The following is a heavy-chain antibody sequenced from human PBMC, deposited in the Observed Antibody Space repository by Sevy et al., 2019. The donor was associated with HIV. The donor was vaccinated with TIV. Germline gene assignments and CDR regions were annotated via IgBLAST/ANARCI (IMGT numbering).Heavy chain of an antibody. CDR2: TYYRSKWYN. V-gene: IGHV6-1*01. D-gene: IGHD6-13*01. Sequence: SQTLSLTCAISGDSVSSNSAAWNWIRQSPSRGLEWLGRTYYRSKWYNDYAVSVKSRITINPDTSKNQFSLQLTSVTPEDTAVYYCARALGSGSWYGGYYFDYWGQGTLVTVSS. CDR3: ARALGSGSWYGGYYFDY. J-gene: IGHJ4*02. CDR1: GDSVSSNSAA.